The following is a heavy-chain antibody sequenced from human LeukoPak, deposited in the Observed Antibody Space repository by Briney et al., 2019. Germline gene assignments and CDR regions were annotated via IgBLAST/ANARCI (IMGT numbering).Heavy chain of an antibody. D-gene: IGHD3-3*01. CDR1: GYTFTSYY. Sequence: ASVKVSCKASGYTFTSYYMHWVRQAPGQGLEWMGIINPSGGSTSYAQKFQGRVTMTRDTSTSTVYMELSSLRSEDTAVYYCAREVPLSYDFWSGPALYYMDVWGKGTTVTVSS. J-gene: IGHJ6*03. V-gene: IGHV1-46*01. CDR2: INPSGGST. CDR3: AREVPLSYDFWSGPALYYMDV.